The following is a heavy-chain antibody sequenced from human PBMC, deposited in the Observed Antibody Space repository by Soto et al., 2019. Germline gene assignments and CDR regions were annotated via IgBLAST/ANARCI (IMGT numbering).Heavy chain of an antibody. CDR2: INPSGGST. CDR1: GYTFTSYY. D-gene: IGHD3-22*01. V-gene: IGHV1-46*01. Sequence: QVQLVQSGAEVKKPGASVKVSCKASGYTFTSYYMHWVRQAPGQGLEWMGIINPSGGSTSYAQTFQGRVTMTRDTSTSTVYMELSSLRYEDTAVYYCARDLSDGHSSGYYDYFDYWGQGTLVTVSS. CDR3: ARDLSDGHSSGYYDYFDY. J-gene: IGHJ4*02.